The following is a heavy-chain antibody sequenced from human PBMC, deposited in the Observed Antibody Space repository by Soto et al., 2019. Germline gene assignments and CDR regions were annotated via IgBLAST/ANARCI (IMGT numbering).Heavy chain of an antibody. J-gene: IGHJ5*02. CDR1: GYTFTSYD. CDR2: MNPNSGNT. D-gene: IGHD5-18*01. CDR3: ARGHVDTAMVTAGFDA. V-gene: IGHV1-8*01. Sequence: QVQLVQSGAEVKKPGASVKVSCKASGYTFTSYDINWVRQATGQGLEWMGWMNPNSGNTGYAQKFQGRVTMTRNTSISTAYMELSSLRSEDTAVYYCARGHVDTAMVTAGFDAWGQGTLVTVSS.